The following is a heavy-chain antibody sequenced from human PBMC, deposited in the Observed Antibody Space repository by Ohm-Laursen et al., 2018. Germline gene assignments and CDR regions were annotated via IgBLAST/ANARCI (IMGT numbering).Heavy chain of an antibody. Sequence: SLRLSCAASGFTFSSYAMSWVRQAPGKGLEWVSSISGNAVRTYDADSVKGRFSISRDNSKNTLDQQMNSLRAEDTAVYYCAKGPFIAVAGSNYFFDYWGQGTLVTVSS. V-gene: IGHV3-23*01. CDR3: AKGPFIAVAGSNYFFDY. J-gene: IGHJ4*02. CDR2: ISGNAVRT. D-gene: IGHD6-19*01. CDR1: GFTFSSYA.